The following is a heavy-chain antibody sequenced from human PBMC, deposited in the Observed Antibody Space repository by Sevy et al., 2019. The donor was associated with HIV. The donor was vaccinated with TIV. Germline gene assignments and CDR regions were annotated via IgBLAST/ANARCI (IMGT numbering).Heavy chain of an antibody. Sequence: ASVKVSCKASGYTFTGYYMHWVRQAPGQGLEWMVWINPNSGGTNYAQKFQGRVTMTRDTSISTAYMELSRLRSDDTAVYYCARASELPNPWYFDYWGQGTLVTVSS. V-gene: IGHV1-2*02. J-gene: IGHJ4*02. CDR1: GYTFTGYY. CDR2: INPNSGGT. CDR3: ARASELPNPWYFDY. D-gene: IGHD1-26*01.